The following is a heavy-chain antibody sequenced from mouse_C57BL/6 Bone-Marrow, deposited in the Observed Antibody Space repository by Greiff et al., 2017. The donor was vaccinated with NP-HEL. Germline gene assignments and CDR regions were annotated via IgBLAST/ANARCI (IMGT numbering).Heavy chain of an antibody. Sequence: VQLQQSGAELVRPGTSVKVSCKASGYAFTNYLIEWVKQRPGQGLEWIGVIYPGSGGTNYNEKFKGKAPLTADKSSSTAYMQLSSLTSENSAVYFCAREDDYSYAMDYWGQGTSVTVSS. CDR3: AREDDYSYAMDY. V-gene: IGHV1-54*01. D-gene: IGHD2-4*01. J-gene: IGHJ4*01. CDR2: IYPGSGGT. CDR1: GYAFTNYL.